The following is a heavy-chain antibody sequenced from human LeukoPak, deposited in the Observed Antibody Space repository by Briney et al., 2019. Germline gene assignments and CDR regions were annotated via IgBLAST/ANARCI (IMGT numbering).Heavy chain of an antibody. Sequence: ASETLSLTCTVSGGSISSYYWSWIRQPPGKGREWVGYIYYSGSTNYNPSLKSRVTISVDTSKNQFSLKLSSVTAADTAVYYCARDLGYYYDSSGYLDYWGQGTLVTVSS. D-gene: IGHD3-22*01. V-gene: IGHV4-59*01. CDR2: IYYSGST. CDR3: ARDLGYYYDSSGYLDY. J-gene: IGHJ4*02. CDR1: GGSISSYY.